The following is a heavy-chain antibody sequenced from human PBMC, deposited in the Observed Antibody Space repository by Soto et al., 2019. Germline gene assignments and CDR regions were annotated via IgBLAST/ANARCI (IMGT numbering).Heavy chain of an antibody. D-gene: IGHD6-19*01. Sequence: QVQLQESGPGLVKPSETLSLTCTVSGGSVSSGSYYWSWIRQPPGKGLEWIGYIYYSGSTNYNPSLKSRVTIPVDPSKNQFSLKLSSVTAADTVVYYGARGIEGWYQGRYYYGMDVWGQGTTVTVTS. V-gene: IGHV4-61*01. J-gene: IGHJ6*02. CDR2: IYYSGST. CDR1: GGSVSSGSYY. CDR3: ARGIEGWYQGRYYYGMDV.